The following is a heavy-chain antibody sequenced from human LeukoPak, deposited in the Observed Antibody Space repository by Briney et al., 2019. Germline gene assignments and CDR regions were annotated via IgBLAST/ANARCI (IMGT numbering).Heavy chain of an antibody. J-gene: IGHJ4*02. CDR1: GFTVRSNS. V-gene: IGHV3-66*01. CDR2: IYSGGST. CDR3: AKTYSRESGYDFFFHY. D-gene: IGHD5-12*01. Sequence: GGSLRLSCAASGFTVRSNSMTWVRQAPGRGLEWVSVIYSGGSTYYADSVKGRFTISRDNSRNTVYLQMNSLRVEDTAVYYCAKTYSRESGYDFFFHYWGQGTRVTVSS.